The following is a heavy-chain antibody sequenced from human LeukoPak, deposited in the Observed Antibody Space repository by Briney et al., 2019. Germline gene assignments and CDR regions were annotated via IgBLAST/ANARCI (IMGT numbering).Heavy chain of an antibody. CDR1: GYTFTSYY. V-gene: IGHV1-8*03. CDR2: MNPNSGNT. CDR3: ARRNHYDSKEIDY. D-gene: IGHD3-22*01. J-gene: IGHJ4*02. Sequence: ASVKVSCKASGYTFTSYYINWVRQATGQGLEWMGWMNPNSGNTGYAQKFQGRVTITRNTSISTAYMELSSMRYEDTAVYYCARRNHYDSKEIDYWGQGTLVTVSS.